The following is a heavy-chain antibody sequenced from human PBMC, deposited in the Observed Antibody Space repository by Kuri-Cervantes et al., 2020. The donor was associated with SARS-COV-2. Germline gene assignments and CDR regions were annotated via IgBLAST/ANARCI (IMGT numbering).Heavy chain of an antibody. CDR1: GFTFSSYS. J-gene: IGHJ6*03. V-gene: IGHV3-21*01. CDR3: AKIRAAAGTPDYYYMDV. Sequence: GGSLRLSCAASGFTFSSYSMNWVRQAPGKGLEWVSSISSSSSYIYYADSVKGRFTISRDNAKNSLYLQMNSLRAEDTAVYYCAKIRAAAGTPDYYYMDVWGKGTTVTVSS. D-gene: IGHD6-13*01. CDR2: ISSSSSYI.